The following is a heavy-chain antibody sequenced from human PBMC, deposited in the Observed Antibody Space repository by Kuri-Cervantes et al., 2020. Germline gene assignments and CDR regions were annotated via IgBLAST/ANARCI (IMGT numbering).Heavy chain of an antibody. Sequence: ASVKVSCKASGYTFTGYYMHWVRQAPGQGLEWMGWINPNSGGTNYAQKFQGWVTMTRDTSISTAYMELSRLRSDDTAVYYCARDSIVVVPAASYYYYYGMDVWGQGTTVTVSS. V-gene: IGHV1-2*04. D-gene: IGHD2-2*01. CDR3: ARDSIVVVPAASYYYYYGMDV. J-gene: IGHJ6*02. CDR1: GYTFTGYY. CDR2: INPNSGGT.